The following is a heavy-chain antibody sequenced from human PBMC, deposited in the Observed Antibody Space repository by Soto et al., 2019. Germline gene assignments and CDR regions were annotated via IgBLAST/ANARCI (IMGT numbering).Heavy chain of an antibody. CDR2: ISSSGSTI. D-gene: IGHD3-3*01. CDR1: GFTFSDYY. J-gene: IGHJ5*02. CDR3: AREPMNYYFWSPNWFDP. V-gene: IGHV3-11*01. Sequence: GGSLRLSCAASGFTFSDYYMSWIRQAPGKGLEWVSYISSSGSTIYYADSVKGRFTISRDNAKNSLYLQMNSLRAEDTAVYYCAREPMNYYFWSPNWFDPWGQGTLVTVS.